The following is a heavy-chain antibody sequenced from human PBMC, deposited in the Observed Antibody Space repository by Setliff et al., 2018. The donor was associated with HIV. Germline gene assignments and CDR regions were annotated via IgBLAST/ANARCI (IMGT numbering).Heavy chain of an antibody. CDR2: TKYDGSER. J-gene: IGHJ4*02. D-gene: IGHD5-18*01. CDR1: GLTFNRYW. CDR3: AVTSMASSFDY. Sequence: LRLSCVASGLTFNRYWMSWVRQVPGKGLEWVSNTKYDGSERRYVDSVKGRFTISRDDARNSLYLQMNSLRAEDTAVYYCAVTSMASSFDYWGQGALVTVSS. V-gene: IGHV3-7*01.